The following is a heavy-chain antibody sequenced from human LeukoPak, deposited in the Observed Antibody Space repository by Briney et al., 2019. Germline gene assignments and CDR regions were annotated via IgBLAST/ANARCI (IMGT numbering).Heavy chain of an antibody. CDR3: ARHGQYGAFDI. Sequence: GGSLRLSCAVSGFTFSSYWMNWVRQAPGKGLEWVANIKQDGSEKYYVDSVKSRFTISSDNAKNSLYLQMNSLRAEDTAVYYCARHGQYGAFDIWGQGTMVTVSS. V-gene: IGHV3-7*01. J-gene: IGHJ3*02. D-gene: IGHD2-2*01. CDR1: GFTFSSYW. CDR2: IKQDGSEK.